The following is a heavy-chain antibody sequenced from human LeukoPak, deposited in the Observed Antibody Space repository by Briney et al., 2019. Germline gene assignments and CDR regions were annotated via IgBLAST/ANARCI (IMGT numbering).Heavy chain of an antibody. V-gene: IGHV4-59*08. CDR3: ARGQFWSGYSI. Sequence: PSETLSLTCTVSGDSISSYYWNWIRQPPGKGLEWIGFIYYSGSTNYNPSLKSRVTISVDTSKNQFSLNLSSVTAADTAVYYCARGQFWSGYSIWGQGTLVTVSS. D-gene: IGHD3-3*02. CDR2: IYYSGST. J-gene: IGHJ4*02. CDR1: GDSISSYY.